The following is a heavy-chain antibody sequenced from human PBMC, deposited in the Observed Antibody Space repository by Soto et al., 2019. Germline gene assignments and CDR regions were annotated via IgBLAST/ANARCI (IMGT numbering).Heavy chain of an antibody. CDR3: ARDVGIAVAHYFDY. V-gene: IGHV4-59*01. D-gene: IGHD6-19*01. Sequence: SETLSLTCTVSGGSISSYYWSWIRQPPGKGLEWIGYTYYSGSTNCNPSLKSRVTISVDTSKNQFSLKLSSVTAADTAVYYCARDVGIAVAHYFDYWGQGTLVTVSS. J-gene: IGHJ4*02. CDR1: GGSISSYY. CDR2: TYYSGST.